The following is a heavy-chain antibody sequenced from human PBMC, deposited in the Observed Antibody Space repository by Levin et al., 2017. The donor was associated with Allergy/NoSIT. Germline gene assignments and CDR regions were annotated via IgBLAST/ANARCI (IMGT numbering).Heavy chain of an antibody. Sequence: GESLKISCGASGFSFSHYGMNWVRQAPGKGLEWVAITWFDGSNKYYADSVEGRFTISRDNSKNTLYLQMNSLRAEDTAVYYCARVHDSSNQNWYFDLWGRGTLVTVSS. CDR1: GFSFSHYG. J-gene: IGHJ2*01. D-gene: IGHD6-13*01. V-gene: IGHV3-33*01. CDR3: ARVHDSSNQNWYFDL. CDR2: TWFDGSNK.